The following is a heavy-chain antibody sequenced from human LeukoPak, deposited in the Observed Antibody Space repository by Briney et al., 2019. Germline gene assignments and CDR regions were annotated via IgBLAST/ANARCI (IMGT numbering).Heavy chain of an antibody. CDR1: GGSISSYY. J-gene: IGHJ4*02. CDR3: ARGGTVTRRRRLDY. Sequence: SETLSLTCTVSGGSISSYYWSWIRQPPGKGLEWIGYIYYSGSTNYNPPLKSRVTISVDTSKNQFSLKLSSVTAADTAVYYCARGGTVTRRRRLDYWGQGTLVTVSS. CDR2: IYYSGST. D-gene: IGHD4-11*01. V-gene: IGHV4-59*12.